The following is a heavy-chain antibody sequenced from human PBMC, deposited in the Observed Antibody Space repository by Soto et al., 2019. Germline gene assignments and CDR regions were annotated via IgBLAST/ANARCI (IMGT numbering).Heavy chain of an antibody. CDR2: IYYSGST. V-gene: IGHV4-30-4*01. CDR3: ARVRYSGYDRDFDY. D-gene: IGHD5-12*01. J-gene: IGHJ4*02. Sequence: QVQLQESGPGLVKPSQTLSLTCTVSGGSISSGDYYWSLIRQPPGKGLEWIGYIYYSGSTYYNPSLMSRVTISVDTSKNQFSLKLSSVTAADTAVYYCARVRYSGYDRDFDYWGLGTLVTVSS. CDR1: GGSISSGDYY.